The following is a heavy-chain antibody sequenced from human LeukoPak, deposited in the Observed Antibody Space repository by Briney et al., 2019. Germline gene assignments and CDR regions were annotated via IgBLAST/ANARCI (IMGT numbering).Heavy chain of an antibody. Sequence: SETLSLTCTVSGGSISGYHWSWIRQTPGKGLEWIGYIYYSGNTKYNPSLKSRVTMSVDTSRDQFSLKLSSVTAADTAVYYCARGGLENGYHSNDGFDIWGQGTMVTVSS. CDR3: ARGGLENGYHSNDGFDI. CDR2: IYYSGNT. CDR1: GGSISGYH. J-gene: IGHJ3*02. V-gene: IGHV4-59*01. D-gene: IGHD3-22*01.